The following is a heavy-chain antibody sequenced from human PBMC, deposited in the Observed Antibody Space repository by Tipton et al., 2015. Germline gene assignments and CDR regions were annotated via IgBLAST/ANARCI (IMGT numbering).Heavy chain of an antibody. CDR2: IYHSGRA. CDR1: GGSINFYY. CDR3: AGPRGMPAIFGLPWDYYFDY. V-gene: IGHV4-59*12. Sequence: TLSLTCTVSGGSINFYYWTWIRQPPGKGLEYIGYIYHSGRASYNPSLKSRVTMSRDTSKNQFSLKLDSVTAADTAVYYCAGPRGMPAIFGLPWDYYFDYWGQGALVTVSS. D-gene: IGHD3-3*01. J-gene: IGHJ4*02.